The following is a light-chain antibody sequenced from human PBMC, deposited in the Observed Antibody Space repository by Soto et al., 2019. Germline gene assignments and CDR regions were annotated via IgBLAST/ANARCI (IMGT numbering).Light chain of an antibody. CDR2: EVS. Sequence: QSVLTQPASVSGSPGQSITISCTGTSSDVGGYNYVSWYQQHPGKAPKLMIYEVSNRPSWVSNRFSGSKSGNTASLTISGLQAEDEADYYCSSYTCSSTLVFGGGTKLTVL. V-gene: IGLV2-14*01. CDR1: SSDVGGYNY. J-gene: IGLJ2*01. CDR3: SSYTCSSTLV.